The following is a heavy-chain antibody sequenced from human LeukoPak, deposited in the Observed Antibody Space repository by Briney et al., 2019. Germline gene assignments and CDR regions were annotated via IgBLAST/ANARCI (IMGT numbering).Heavy chain of an antibody. J-gene: IGHJ3*02. CDR3: ARARWDDGFDI. CDR1: GFTFSSYW. V-gene: IGHV3-23*01. CDR2: ISGSGGST. D-gene: IGHD1-26*01. Sequence: GSLRLSCAASGFTFSSYWMNWVRQAPGKGLEWVSAISGSGGSTYYADSVKGRFTISRDNSKNTLYLQMNSLSAADTAVYYCARARWDDGFDIWGQGTMVIVSS.